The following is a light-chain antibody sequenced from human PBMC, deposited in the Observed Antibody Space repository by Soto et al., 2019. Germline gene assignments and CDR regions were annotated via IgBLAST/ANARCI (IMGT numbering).Light chain of an antibody. Sequence: QSGLTQPRSVSGSPGQSVSSSCTGTSSDVGRYNYVSWYQHHPGKAPKLMIYDVSERPSGVPDRFSGSKSGNTASLTISGLQGDDEADYYCCSFAGSYTGVFGAGTKVTVL. J-gene: IGLJ1*01. V-gene: IGLV2-11*01. CDR2: DVS. CDR3: CSFAGSYTGV. CDR1: SSDVGRYNY.